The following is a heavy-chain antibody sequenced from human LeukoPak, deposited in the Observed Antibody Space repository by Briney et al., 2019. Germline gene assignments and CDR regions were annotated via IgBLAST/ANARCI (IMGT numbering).Heavy chain of an antibody. CDR3: AKDNYYDSSGLPPDY. D-gene: IGHD3-22*01. J-gene: IGHJ4*02. CDR2: ISISGDGT. Sequence: GGSLRLSCAGSGFTFNNYAMSWVRQTPRKGLEWVSTISISGDGTYYADPVKGRFTISRDNSKNTLYLQMNSLRAEDTAVYYCAKDNYYDSSGLPPDYWGQGTLVTVSS. CDR1: GFTFNNYA. V-gene: IGHV3-23*01.